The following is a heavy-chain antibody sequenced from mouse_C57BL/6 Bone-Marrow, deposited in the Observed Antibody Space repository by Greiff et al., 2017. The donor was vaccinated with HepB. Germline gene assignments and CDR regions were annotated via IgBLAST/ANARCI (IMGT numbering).Heavy chain of an antibody. J-gene: IGHJ2*01. CDR3: ARYDYDGDY. CDR2: IYPRSGNT. D-gene: IGHD2-4*01. Sequence: QVQLKESGAELARPGASVKLSCKASGYTFTSYGISWVKQRTGQGLEWIGEIYPRSGNTYYNEKFKGKATLTADKASSTAYMELRSLTSEDSAVYFCARYDYDGDYWGQGTTLTVSS. CDR1: GYTFTSYG. V-gene: IGHV1-81*01.